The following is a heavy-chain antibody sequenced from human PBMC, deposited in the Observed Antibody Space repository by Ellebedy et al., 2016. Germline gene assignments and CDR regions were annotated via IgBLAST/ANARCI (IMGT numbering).Heavy chain of an antibody. Sequence: GESLKISCAASGFTFSSYAMHWVRQAPGKGLEWVAVISYDGSNKYYADSVKGRFTISRDNSKNTLHLQMNSLRAEDTAVYYCAREWEGATSAFDIWGQGTMVTVSS. CDR3: AREWEGATSAFDI. J-gene: IGHJ3*02. CDR1: GFTFSSYA. D-gene: IGHD1-26*01. V-gene: IGHV3-30-3*01. CDR2: ISYDGSNK.